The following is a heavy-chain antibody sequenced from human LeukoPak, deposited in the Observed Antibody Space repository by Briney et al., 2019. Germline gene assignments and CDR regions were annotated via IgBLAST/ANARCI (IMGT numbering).Heavy chain of an antibody. J-gene: IGHJ5*02. CDR1: GYTFTGYY. Sequence: ASVKVSCKASGYTFTGYYMHWVRQAPGQGLEWMGWINPNSGGTNYAQKFQGRVTMTRDTPISTAYMELSRLRSDDTAVYYCARGPYIPYSSSLNWFDPWGQGTLVTVSS. D-gene: IGHD6-13*01. CDR2: INPNSGGT. CDR3: ARGPYIPYSSSLNWFDP. V-gene: IGHV1-2*02.